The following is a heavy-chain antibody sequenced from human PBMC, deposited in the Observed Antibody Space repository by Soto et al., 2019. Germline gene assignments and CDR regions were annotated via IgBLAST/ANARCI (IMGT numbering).Heavy chain of an antibody. CDR2: ISSSSSYI. Sequence: PGGSLRLSCAASGFTFSSYSMNWVRQAPGKGLEWVSSISSSSSYIYYADSVKGRFTISRDNAKNSLYLQMNSLRAEDTAVYYCANIVVPAAKEVFDYWGQGTLVTVSS. CDR3: ANIVVPAAKEVFDY. D-gene: IGHD2-2*01. V-gene: IGHV3-21*01. J-gene: IGHJ4*02. CDR1: GFTFSSYS.